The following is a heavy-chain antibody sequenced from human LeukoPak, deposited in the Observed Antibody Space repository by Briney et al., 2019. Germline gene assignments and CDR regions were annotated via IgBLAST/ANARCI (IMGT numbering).Heavy chain of an antibody. CDR2: INHSGST. Sequence: SETLSLTCAVYGGSFSGYYWSWIRQPPGKGLEWIGEINHSGSTNYNPSLKSRVTIPVDTSKNQFSLKLSSVTAADTAVYYCARNVRVPHHYYYGSGSYEYWGQGTLVTVSS. J-gene: IGHJ4*02. CDR3: ARNVRVPHHYYYGSGSYEY. CDR1: GGSFSGYY. V-gene: IGHV4-34*01. D-gene: IGHD3-10*01.